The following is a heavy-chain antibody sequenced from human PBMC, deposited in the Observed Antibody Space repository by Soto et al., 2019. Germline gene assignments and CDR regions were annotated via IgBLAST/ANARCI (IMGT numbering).Heavy chain of an antibody. CDR1: GFTFSSYA. V-gene: IGHV3-23*01. CDR2: ISGSGGST. D-gene: IGHD2-2*01. J-gene: IGHJ4*02. CDR3: AKDLWGPAAGFDY. Sequence: PGGSLRLSCAASGFTFSSYAMSWVRQAPGKGLEWVSVISGSGGSTYYADSVKGRFTISRDISKNTLYLQMNSLRAEDTAVYYCAKDLWGPAAGFDYWGQGTLVTVSS.